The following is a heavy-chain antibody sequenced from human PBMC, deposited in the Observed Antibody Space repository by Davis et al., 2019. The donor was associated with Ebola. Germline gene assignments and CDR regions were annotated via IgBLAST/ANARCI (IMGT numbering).Heavy chain of an antibody. CDR3: AKDRGTPNY. CDR1: GFTFSTYA. CDR2: ISGSGGST. J-gene: IGHJ4*02. Sequence: GGSLRLSCTTSGFTFSTYALSWVRQAPGKGLEWVSAISGSGGSTYYADSVKGRFTISRDNSKNTLYLQMNSLRAKDTAVYYCAKDRGTPNYWGQGTLVTVSS. D-gene: IGHD3-10*01. V-gene: IGHV3-23*01.